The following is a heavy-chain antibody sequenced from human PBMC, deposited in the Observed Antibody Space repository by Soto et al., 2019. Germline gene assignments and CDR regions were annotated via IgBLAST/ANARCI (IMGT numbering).Heavy chain of an antibody. Sequence: SLRLSCAASGFTFSSYGMHWVRQAPGKGLEWVAVIWYDGSNKYYADSVKGRFTISRDNSKNTLYLQMNSLRAEDTAVYYCARDSYDSSGYYYFQHWGQGTLVTVSS. CDR1: GFTFSSYG. CDR2: IWYDGSNK. V-gene: IGHV3-33*01. D-gene: IGHD3-22*01. CDR3: ARDSYDSSGYYYFQH. J-gene: IGHJ1*01.